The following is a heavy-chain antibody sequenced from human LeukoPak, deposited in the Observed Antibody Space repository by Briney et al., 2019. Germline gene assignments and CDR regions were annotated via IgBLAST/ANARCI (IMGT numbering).Heavy chain of an antibody. Sequence: PGGSLRLSCAASGFTFDDYAIHWVRLAPGKGLEWVSLISADGGSTYYADSVKGRFTISRDNAKNSLYLQMNSLRAEDTAVYYCARPRDGYYYDSSGYYWWGQGTLVTVSS. CDR2: ISADGGST. V-gene: IGHV3-43*02. D-gene: IGHD3-22*01. CDR3: ARPRDGYYYDSSGYYW. J-gene: IGHJ4*02. CDR1: GFTFDDYA.